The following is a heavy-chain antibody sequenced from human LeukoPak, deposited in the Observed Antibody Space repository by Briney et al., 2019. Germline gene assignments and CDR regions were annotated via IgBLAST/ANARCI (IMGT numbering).Heavy chain of an antibody. V-gene: IGHV3-30*02. Sequence: GGSLRLSCAAAGFTFSTYTKHWVRQAPGKGLEWVALIRFDGSYKYYTDSVKGRFTISRGNSKNTLYLQMNSLRAEDTAVYYCAKESRITMIVSPGGFHPWGQGTLVTVSS. CDR1: GFTFSTYT. D-gene: IGHD3-22*01. J-gene: IGHJ5*02. CDR3: AKESRITMIVSPGGFHP. CDR2: IRFDGSYK.